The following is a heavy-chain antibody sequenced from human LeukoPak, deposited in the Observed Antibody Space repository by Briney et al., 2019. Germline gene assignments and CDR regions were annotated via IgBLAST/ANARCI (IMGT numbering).Heavy chain of an antibody. CDR3: ARRLGDSSGYYY. CDR1: GYTFTGYY. CDR2: INPNSGGT. J-gene: IGHJ4*02. D-gene: IGHD3-22*01. V-gene: IGHV1-2*06. Sequence: ASVKVSCKASGYTFTGYYMHWVRQAPGQGLEWMGRINPNSGGTNYAQKFQGRVTMTRDTSISTAYMALSRQRSDDTAVYYCARRLGDSSGYYYWGQGTLVTVSS.